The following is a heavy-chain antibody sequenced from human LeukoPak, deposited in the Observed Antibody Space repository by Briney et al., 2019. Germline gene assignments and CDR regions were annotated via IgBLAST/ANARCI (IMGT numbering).Heavy chain of an antibody. Sequence: GGSLRLSCAASGFSFSTYGMHWVRQAPGKGLEWVAFIRYNVLSKYYADSVKGRFTISRDDSKNTLDLQMNSLRAEDTAVYYCAKGNDAPSTSWDYYYKDVWGKGTTVTVSS. CDR3: AKGNDAPSTSWDYYYKDV. CDR2: IRYNVLSK. V-gene: IGHV3-30*02. J-gene: IGHJ6*03. CDR1: GFSFSTYG. D-gene: IGHD1-1*01.